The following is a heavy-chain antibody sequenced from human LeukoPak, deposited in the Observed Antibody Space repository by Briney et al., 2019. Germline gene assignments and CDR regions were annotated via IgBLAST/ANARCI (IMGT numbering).Heavy chain of an antibody. Sequence: GGSLRLSCAASGFTFSSYSMNWVRQAPGKGLEWVSSISSSSSYIYYADSVKGRLTISRDNAKNSLYLQMNSLRAEDTAVYYCARIYYYDSSGYYPFDYWGQGTLVTVSS. J-gene: IGHJ4*02. V-gene: IGHV3-21*01. CDR3: ARIYYYDSSGYYPFDY. CDR2: ISSSSSYI. D-gene: IGHD3-22*01. CDR1: GFTFSSYS.